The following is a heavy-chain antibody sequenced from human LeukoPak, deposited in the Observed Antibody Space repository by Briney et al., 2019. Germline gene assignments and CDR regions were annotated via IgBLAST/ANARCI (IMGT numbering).Heavy chain of an antibody. J-gene: IGHJ2*01. CDR1: GGSFSGYY. Sequence: SETLSLTCAVYGGSFSGYYWSWIRQPPGKGLEWIGEINHSGSTNYNPSLKSRVTISVDTSKNQFSLKLSSVTAADTAVYYCARRRGSYPHWYFDLWGRGTLVTVSS. CDR2: INHSGST. CDR3: ARRRGSYPHWYFDL. V-gene: IGHV4-34*01. D-gene: IGHD1-26*01.